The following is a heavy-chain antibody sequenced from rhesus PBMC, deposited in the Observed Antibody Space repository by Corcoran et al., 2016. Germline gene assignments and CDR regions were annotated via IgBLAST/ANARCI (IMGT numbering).Heavy chain of an antibody. V-gene: IGHV4-169*02. CDR2: IYGSGRST. J-gene: IGHJ4*01. CDR1: GGSISSSY. Sequence: QLQLQESGPGLVKPSETLSVTCAVSGGSISSSYWSWIRQAPGKGLEWIGYIYGSGRSTNYNPSRKSRVTLSVDTAKNQLSLKLSSVTAADTAVYYCASEDGGIAAAGYWGQGVLVTVSS. D-gene: IGHD6-25*01. CDR3: ASEDGGIAAAGY.